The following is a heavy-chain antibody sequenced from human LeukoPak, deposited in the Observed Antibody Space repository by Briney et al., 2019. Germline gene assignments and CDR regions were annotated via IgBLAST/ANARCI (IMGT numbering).Heavy chain of an antibody. CDR3: ARQNTFGGVIATHFDY. D-gene: IGHD3-16*02. CDR2: INHSGST. J-gene: IGHJ4*02. Sequence: RSSETLSLACAVYGGSFSGYHWSWIRQPPGKGLEWIGEINHSGSTNYNPSLKSRVTISVDTSKNQFSLKLSSVTAADTAVYYCARQNTFGGVIATHFDYWGQGTLVTVSS. CDR1: GGSFSGYH. V-gene: IGHV4-34*01.